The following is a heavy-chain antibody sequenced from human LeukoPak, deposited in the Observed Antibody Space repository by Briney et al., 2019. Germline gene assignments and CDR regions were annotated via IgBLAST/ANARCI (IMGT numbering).Heavy chain of an antibody. J-gene: IGHJ6*03. CDR1: DDSFSSGDSY. V-gene: IGHV4-61*02. CDR2: IYTSGGT. D-gene: IGHD3-16*01. CDR3: AREFFGDYYYMDV. Sequence: PSQTLSLTCTVSDDSFSSGDSYWSWIRQPAGRGLEWIGRIYTSGGTNYNPALEGRVTISVDTSKNQFSLRLTSVTAADTAVYYCAREFFGDYYYMDVWGKGTTVTVSS.